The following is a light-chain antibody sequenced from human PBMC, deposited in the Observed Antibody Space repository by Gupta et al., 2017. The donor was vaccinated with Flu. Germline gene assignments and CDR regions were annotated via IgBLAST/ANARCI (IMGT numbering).Light chain of an antibody. CDR1: NIGREN. CDR2: DDS. V-gene: IGLV3-21*02. Sequence: GRTARITCAGNNIGRENVHWYQQKPGQAPVLVVCDDSDRPSGIPERFSGSNAGNMATLTISRVEDGDEADYYCQVWDTNNDQWVFGGGTMLTVL. CDR3: QVWDTNNDQWV. J-gene: IGLJ3*02.